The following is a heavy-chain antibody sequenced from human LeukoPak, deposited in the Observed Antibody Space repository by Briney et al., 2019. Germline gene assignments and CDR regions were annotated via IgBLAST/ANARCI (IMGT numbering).Heavy chain of an antibody. Sequence: PSETLSLTCTVSGYSISSGYYWGWIRQPPGKGLEWIGSIYHSGSTYYNPSLKSRVTISVDTSKNQFSLKLSSVTAADTAVYYCAKASYYYDSSGYYRNWFDPWGQGTLVTVSS. CDR2: IYHSGST. CDR1: GYSISSGYY. D-gene: IGHD3-22*01. CDR3: AKASYYYDSSGYYRNWFDP. J-gene: IGHJ5*02. V-gene: IGHV4-38-2*02.